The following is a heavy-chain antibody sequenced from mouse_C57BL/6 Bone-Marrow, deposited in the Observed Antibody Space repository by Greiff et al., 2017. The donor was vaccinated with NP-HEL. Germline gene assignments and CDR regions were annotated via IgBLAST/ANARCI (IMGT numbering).Heavy chain of an antibody. CDR1: GYTFTSYW. J-gene: IGHJ3*01. CDR3: ARFYDYDGAWFAY. V-gene: IGHV1-69*01. Sequence: VQLQQPGAELVMPGASVKLSCKASGYTFTSYWMHWVKQRPGQGLEWIGEIDPSDSYTNYNQKFKGKSTLTVDKSSSTAYMQLSSLTSEDSAVYYGARFYDYDGAWFAYWGQGTLVTVSA. D-gene: IGHD2-4*01. CDR2: IDPSDSYT.